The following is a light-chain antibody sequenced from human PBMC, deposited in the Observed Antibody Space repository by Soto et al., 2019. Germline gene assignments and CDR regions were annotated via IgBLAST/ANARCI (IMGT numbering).Light chain of an antibody. CDR3: SSYTSSNTYV. CDR1: SSDVGGYNY. CDR2: GVS. Sequence: QSALTQPASVSGSPGQSITISCAGTSSDVGGYNYVSWYQQHPGKAPKLIIFGVSNRPSGVSNRFSASKSVNTAPLTISGLQTEDEADYFCSSYTSSNTYVFGTGTKVTVL. J-gene: IGLJ1*01. V-gene: IGLV2-14*01.